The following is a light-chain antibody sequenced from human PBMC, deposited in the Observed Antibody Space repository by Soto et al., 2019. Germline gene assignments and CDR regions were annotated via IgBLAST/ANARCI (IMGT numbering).Light chain of an antibody. CDR1: QTITRY. CDR3: QQSFSFPVS. J-gene: IGKJ2*01. CDR2: AAY. V-gene: IGKV1-39*01. Sequence: DIQMTQSPSSLSASVGDRVTITCRANQTITRYLNWYQQKPGTAPKLRIYAAYSLQEGVPSRFRGSGSGTDFTLTISNLQPEDFAAYSCQQSFSFPVSFGQGTKLAIK.